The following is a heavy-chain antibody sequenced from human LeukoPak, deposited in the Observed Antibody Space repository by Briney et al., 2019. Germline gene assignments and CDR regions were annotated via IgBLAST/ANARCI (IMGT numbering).Heavy chain of an antibody. J-gene: IGHJ6*02. Sequence: GASVKVSCKASGYTFTSYDINWVRQATGQGLEWMGWMNPNSGNTGYAQKFQGRVTMTRNTSISTAYMELSSLRSEDTAVYYCARGPPPPITMIVVPHDLCYYYGMDVWGQGTTVTVSS. V-gene: IGHV1-8*01. D-gene: IGHD3-22*01. CDR3: ARGPPPPITMIVVPHDLCYYYGMDV. CDR2: MNPNSGNT. CDR1: GYTFTSYD.